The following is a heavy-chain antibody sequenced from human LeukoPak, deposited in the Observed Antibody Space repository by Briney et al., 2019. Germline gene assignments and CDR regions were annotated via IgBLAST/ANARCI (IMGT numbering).Heavy chain of an antibody. V-gene: IGHV1-69*04. CDR3: ARDPMVRGATRGDDY. CDR1: GGTFSSYA. D-gene: IGHD3-10*01. Sequence: ASVKVSCKASGGTFSSYAISWVRQAPGQGLEWMGRIIPILGIANYAQKFQGRVTITADKSTSTAYMELSSLRSEDTAVYYCARDPMVRGATRGDDYWGQGTLVTVSS. CDR2: IIPILGIA. J-gene: IGHJ4*02.